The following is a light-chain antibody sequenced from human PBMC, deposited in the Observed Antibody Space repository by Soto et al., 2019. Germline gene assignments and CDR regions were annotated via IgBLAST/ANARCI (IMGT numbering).Light chain of an antibody. CDR3: QQSGSSPLT. Sequence: EIVLTQSPGTLSLSPGERATLSCRASQSVSNNYLAWYQQKPGQAPRLLIYGASNRATGIPDRFSGSGSATDFTLTISRLEPEYFAVYFCQQSGSSPLTFGGGTKVDIK. CDR1: QSVSNNY. V-gene: IGKV3-20*01. J-gene: IGKJ4*01. CDR2: GAS.